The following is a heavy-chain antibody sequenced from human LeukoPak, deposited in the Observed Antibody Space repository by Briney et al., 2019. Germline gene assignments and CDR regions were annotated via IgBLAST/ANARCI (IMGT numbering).Heavy chain of an antibody. D-gene: IGHD1-20*01. V-gene: IGHV3-23*01. CDR2: IITSSDRT. J-gene: IGHJ3*02. Sequence: PGGSLRLSRAASGFTFSSYGMSWVRQAPGKGLEWVSRIITSSDRTYYADSVKGRFTISRDNSKNTLYLRMNSLRAEDTAIYYCAKGQRYNWDDDAVDMWGQGTMVIVSS. CDR3: AKGQRYNWDDDAVDM. CDR1: GFTFSSYG.